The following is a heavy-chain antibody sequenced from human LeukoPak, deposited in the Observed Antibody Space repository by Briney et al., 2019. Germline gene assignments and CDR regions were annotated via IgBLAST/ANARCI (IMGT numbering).Heavy chain of an antibody. D-gene: IGHD3-22*01. V-gene: IGHV4-39*07. CDR1: GGSISSSTYY. CDR3: AREPYYYDTSDYNDAFNI. CDR2: IYYRGST. Sequence: SETLSLTCTVSGGSISSSTYYWGWIRQPPGKGLEWIGNIYYRGSTYYNPSLKSRVTISVDTSKNQFSLKLSSVTAADTAVYYCAREPYYYDTSDYNDAFNIWGQGTMVTVSS. J-gene: IGHJ3*02.